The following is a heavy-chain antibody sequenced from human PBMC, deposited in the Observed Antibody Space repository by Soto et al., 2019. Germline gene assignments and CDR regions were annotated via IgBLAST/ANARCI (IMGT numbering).Heavy chain of an antibody. CDR2: ISGSGDRT. D-gene: IGHD3-22*01. Sequence: EVQLLESGGGLVQPGGSLRLSCAVSGFTFSSHVKSWVRQAPGKGLEWVSSISGSGDRTYYADSVKGRFTISRDNNKNTVYLQMNSLRVEDTAVYYCAKMGYSSGYDFFDYWGQGTLVTVSS. CDR1: GFTFSSHV. CDR3: AKMGYSSGYDFFDY. J-gene: IGHJ4*02. V-gene: IGHV3-23*01.